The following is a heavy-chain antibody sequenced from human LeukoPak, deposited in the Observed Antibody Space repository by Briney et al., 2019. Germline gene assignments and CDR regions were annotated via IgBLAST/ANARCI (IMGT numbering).Heavy chain of an antibody. CDR1: GYTFTSYG. J-gene: IGHJ6*02. D-gene: IGHD2-2*01. Sequence: ASVKVSCKASGYTFTSYGISWVRQAPGQGLEWMGWISAYNGNTNYAQKLQGRVTMTTDTYTSTAYMELRSLRSDDTAVYYCARDSSIVVVPAAPYYYYYGMDVWGQGTTVTVSS. CDR3: ARDSSIVVVPAAPYYYYYGMDV. V-gene: IGHV1-18*01. CDR2: ISAYNGNT.